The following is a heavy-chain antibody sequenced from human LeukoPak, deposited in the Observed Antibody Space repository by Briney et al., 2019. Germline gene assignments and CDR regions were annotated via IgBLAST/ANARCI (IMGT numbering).Heavy chain of an antibody. CDR3: ARDREPYYYGSGSLSLGMDV. CDR1: GYTFTSYG. D-gene: IGHD3-10*01. J-gene: IGHJ6*04. V-gene: IGHV1-18*04. Sequence: ASVKVSCKASGYTFTSYGISWVRQAPEQGLEWMGWISAYNGNTNYAQKLQGRVTMTTDTSTSTAYMELRSLRSDDTAVYYCARDREPYYYGSGSLSLGMDVWGKGTTVTVSS. CDR2: ISAYNGNT.